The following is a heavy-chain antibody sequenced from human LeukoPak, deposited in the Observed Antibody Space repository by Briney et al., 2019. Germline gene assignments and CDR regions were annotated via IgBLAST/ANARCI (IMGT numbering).Heavy chain of an antibody. CDR2: ISHDGNNK. J-gene: IGHJ4*02. Sequence: PGGSLRLSCAASGFPFSDYGMYWVRQAPGKGLEWLAVISHDGNNKYYADSVKGRFTLSRDNSKNTLYLQMNSLRAEDTAVFYCAKGGARLHSYYFDYWGQGTLVTVSS. CDR3: AKGGARLHSYYFDY. CDR1: GFPFSDYG. V-gene: IGHV3-30*18. D-gene: IGHD1-26*01.